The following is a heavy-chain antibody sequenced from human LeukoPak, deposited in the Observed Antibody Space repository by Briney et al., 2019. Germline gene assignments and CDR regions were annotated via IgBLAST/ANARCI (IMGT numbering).Heavy chain of an antibody. Sequence: SETLSLTCTVSGGSISSSSYYWGWIRQPPGKGLEWIGSIYYSGSTYYNPSLKSRVTMSVDTSKNQFSLKLSSVTAADTAVYYCAGGNYYGSGSYFFWGQGTLVTVSS. V-gene: IGHV4-39*07. CDR2: IYYSGST. D-gene: IGHD3-10*01. J-gene: IGHJ4*02. CDR1: GGSISSSSYY. CDR3: AGGNYYGSGSYFF.